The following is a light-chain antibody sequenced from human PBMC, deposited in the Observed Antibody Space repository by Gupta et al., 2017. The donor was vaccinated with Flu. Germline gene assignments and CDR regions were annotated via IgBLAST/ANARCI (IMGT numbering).Light chain of an antibody. CDR1: SSNIGRYT. CDR3: EVWDDSRGGHYV. J-gene: IGLJ1*01. V-gene: IGLV1-44*01. CDR2: DFS. Sequence: QSALTQPPSASGTPGQRVTFSCSGSSSNIGRYTVDWYQQLPGAAPKLLIYDFSDRPSGVPDRFSGSKSGTSASLAISGLQSEEEADYYCEVWDDSRGGHYVFGAGTKVTVL.